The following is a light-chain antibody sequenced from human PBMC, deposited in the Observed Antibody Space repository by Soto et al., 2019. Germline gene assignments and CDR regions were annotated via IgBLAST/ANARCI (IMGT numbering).Light chain of an antibody. CDR1: QSINSVH. V-gene: IGKV3-20*01. J-gene: IGKJ4*01. CDR2: GAF. CDR3: QYFGSSPHT. Sequence: EIVLTQSPATLSLSPGERATLSCRASQSINSVHLAWYQHKRGQAPRLLMYGAFSRATGTPARFSGSGSETDFTLSISRLEPEDFAVYYCQYFGSSPHTFGGGTKVEIK.